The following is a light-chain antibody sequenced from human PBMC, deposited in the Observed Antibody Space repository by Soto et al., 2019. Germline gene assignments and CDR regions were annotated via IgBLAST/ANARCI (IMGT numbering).Light chain of an antibody. CDR3: QQYSGYPGT. CDR2: KAS. J-gene: IGKJ1*01. Sequence: DIQMTQSPSTLSASVGDRVTITCRASQSISSWLAWYQQKTQKAPKLLISKASSLESGIPSRFSGNGSGTEFNLPISSLQPDEFASYYCQQYSGYPGTFGQGTKVEVK. V-gene: IGKV1-5*03. CDR1: QSISSW.